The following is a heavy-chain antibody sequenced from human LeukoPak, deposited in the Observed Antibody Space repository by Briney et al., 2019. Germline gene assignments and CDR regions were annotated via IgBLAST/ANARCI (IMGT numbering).Heavy chain of an antibody. CDR1: GLTFSSYW. CDR2: IKQDGSEK. CDR3: ARVDDCNGGSCYSN. Sequence: PGGSLRLSCAASGLTFSSYWMSWVRQAPGKGLEWVANIKQDGSEKYYVDSVKGRFTISRDNSKNTLYLQMNSLRAEDTAVYYCARVDDCNGGSCYSNWGQGTLVTVSS. J-gene: IGHJ4*02. V-gene: IGHV3-7*01. D-gene: IGHD2-15*01.